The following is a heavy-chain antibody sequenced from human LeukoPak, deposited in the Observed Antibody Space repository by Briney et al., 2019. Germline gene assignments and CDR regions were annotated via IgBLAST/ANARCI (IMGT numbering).Heavy chain of an antibody. CDR1: GVSISSYY. Sequence: SETLSLTCTVSGVSISSYYWSWIRQPPGKGLEWIGEINHSGSTNYNPSLKSRVTISVDTSKNQFSLKLSSVTAADTAVYYCASSLDYGGPFDYWGQGTLVTVSS. V-gene: IGHV4-34*01. CDR3: ASSLDYGGPFDY. D-gene: IGHD4-23*01. J-gene: IGHJ4*02. CDR2: INHSGST.